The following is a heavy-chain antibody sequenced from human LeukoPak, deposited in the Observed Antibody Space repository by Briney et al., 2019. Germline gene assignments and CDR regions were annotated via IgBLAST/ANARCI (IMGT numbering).Heavy chain of an antibody. CDR1: GFTFSSYA. J-gene: IGHJ6*02. CDR2: ISSNGGST. CDR3: ARDGVTTTSFYYYYGMDV. V-gene: IGHV3-64*01. D-gene: IGHD4-17*01. Sequence: GGSLRLSCAASGFTFSSYAMHWVRQAPGKGLEYVSAISSNGGSTYYANSVKGRFTISRDNSKNTLYLQMGSLRAEDMAVYYCARDGVTTTSFYYYYGMDVWGQGTTVTVSS.